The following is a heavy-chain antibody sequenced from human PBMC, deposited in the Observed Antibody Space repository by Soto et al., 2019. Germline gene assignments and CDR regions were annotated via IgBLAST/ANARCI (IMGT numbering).Heavy chain of an antibody. D-gene: IGHD6-13*01. Sequence: GGSLRLSCAASGFTFSSYGMHWVRQAPGKGLEWVAVIWYDGSNKYYADSVKGRFTISRDNSKNTLYLQMNSLRAEDTAVYYCARDLGPYSSSLHDAFDIWGQGTMVTVSS. V-gene: IGHV3-33*01. J-gene: IGHJ3*02. CDR1: GFTFSSYG. CDR3: ARDLGPYSSSLHDAFDI. CDR2: IWYDGSNK.